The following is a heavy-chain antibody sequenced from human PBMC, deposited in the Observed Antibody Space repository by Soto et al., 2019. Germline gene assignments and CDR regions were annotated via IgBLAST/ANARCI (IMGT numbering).Heavy chain of an antibody. V-gene: IGHV3-23*01. J-gene: IGHJ5*02. CDR3: AKDYSSGWYGGGWFDP. Sequence: EVQLLESGGGLVQPGGSLRLSCAASGFTFSSYAMSWVRQAPGKGLEWVSAISGSGGGTYYADSVKGRFTISRDNSKNRAFLQLNRLRTEETAVYYCAKDYSSGWYGGGWFDPWGKGSLVTVSS. CDR2: ISGSGGGT. CDR1: GFTFSSYA. D-gene: IGHD6-19*01.